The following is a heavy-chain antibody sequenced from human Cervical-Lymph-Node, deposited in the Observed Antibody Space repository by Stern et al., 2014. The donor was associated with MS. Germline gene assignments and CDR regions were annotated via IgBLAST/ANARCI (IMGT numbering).Heavy chain of an antibody. J-gene: IGHJ4*02. D-gene: IGHD2-15*01. CDR1: GFTFSTYG. V-gene: IGHV3-33*01. CDR2: IWHDGSKK. CDR3: ASAAWHYLDY. Sequence: VQLLESGGGVVQPGTSLRLSCAASGFTFSTYGMHWVRQAPGKGLEWVAVIWHDGSKKYYADSVKGRFTVSRDDSKNTLFLQMNSLRAEDTAVYYGASAAWHYLDYWGQGTLVTVSS.